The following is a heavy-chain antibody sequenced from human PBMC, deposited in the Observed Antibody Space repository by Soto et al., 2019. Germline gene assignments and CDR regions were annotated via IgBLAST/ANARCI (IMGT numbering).Heavy chain of an antibody. Sequence: VQLLESGGGLVQPGESLRLSCVASGFTFSDYVMSWVRQTPGRGLEWVAGITAGGGTYHPDSVKARFTVSRDNSENTLYLQMNSLRAEDTAVYFCAKGYLSLWGQGTLVTVSS. J-gene: IGHJ4*02. CDR3: AKGYLSL. CDR2: ITAGGGT. CDR1: GFTFSDYV. D-gene: IGHD6-13*01. V-gene: IGHV3-23*01.